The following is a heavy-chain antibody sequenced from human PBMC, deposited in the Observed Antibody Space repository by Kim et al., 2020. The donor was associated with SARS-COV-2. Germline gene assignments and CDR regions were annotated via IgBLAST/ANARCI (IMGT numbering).Heavy chain of an antibody. J-gene: IGHJ6*02. V-gene: IGHV4-34*01. CDR2: INHSGST. CDR1: GGSFSGYY. Sequence: SETLSLTCAVYGGSFSGYYWSWIRQPPGKGLEWIGEINHSGSTNYNPSLKSRVTISVDTSKNQFSLKLSSVTAADTAVYYCARDRIAADRKKDYYYYYGMDVWGQGTTVTVSS. CDR3: ARDRIAADRKKDYYYYYGMDV. D-gene: IGHD6-13*01.